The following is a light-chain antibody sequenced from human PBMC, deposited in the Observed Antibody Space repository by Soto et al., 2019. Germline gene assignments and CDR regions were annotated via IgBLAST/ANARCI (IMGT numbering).Light chain of an antibody. Sequence: HSALTQPASVSGSPGQSITISCTGTSSDIGAYNFVSWYQQHPGKAPKLILYDVNIRPSGVSNRFSGSKSGNTASLTISGLQAEDEADYYCTSWTTSTTMIFGRGTKLTVL. CDR3: TSWTTSTTMI. CDR2: DVN. V-gene: IGLV2-14*03. CDR1: SSDIGAYNF. J-gene: IGLJ2*01.